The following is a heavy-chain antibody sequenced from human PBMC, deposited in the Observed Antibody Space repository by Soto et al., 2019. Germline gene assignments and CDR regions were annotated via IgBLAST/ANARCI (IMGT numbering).Heavy chain of an antibody. Sequence: SETLFLTCTVSGGSISSYYWSWIRQPPGKGLEWIGYIYYSGSTNYNPSLKSRVTISVDTFKNQFSLKLSSVTAADTAVYYCASIAAAGTADVWGKGTTVTVSS. CDR2: IYYSGST. CDR3: ASIAAAGTADV. J-gene: IGHJ6*04. D-gene: IGHD6-13*01. CDR1: GGSISSYY. V-gene: IGHV4-59*08.